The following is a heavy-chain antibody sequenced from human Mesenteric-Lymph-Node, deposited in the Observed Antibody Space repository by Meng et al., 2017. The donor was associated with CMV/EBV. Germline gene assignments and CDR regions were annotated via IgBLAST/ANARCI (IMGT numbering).Heavy chain of an antibody. D-gene: IGHD2-2*01. CDR1: GFTFSSYA. J-gene: IGHJ6*02. CDR3: ARDLYQLLSSYGMDV. V-gene: IGHV3-23*01. Sequence: GGSLRLSCAASGFTFSSYAMSWVRQAPGKGLEWVSAISGSGGSTYYADSVKGRFTISRDNSKNTLYLQMNSLRAEDTAVYYCARDLYQLLSSYGMDVWGQGTTVTVSS. CDR2: ISGSGGST.